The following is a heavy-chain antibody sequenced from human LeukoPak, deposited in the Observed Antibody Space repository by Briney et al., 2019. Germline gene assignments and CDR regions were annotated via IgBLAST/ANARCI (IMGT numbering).Heavy chain of an antibody. CDR3: ARSPDILTGEKFDY. Sequence: ASVKVSCKAPGYTFTGYYVHWVRQAPGQGLEWMGWMNPKSGGTNYAQKFEARVTMNRDTSISTAYMELSRLRFDDTAVYYCARSPDILTGEKFDYWGQGTLVTVSS. D-gene: IGHD3-9*01. J-gene: IGHJ4*02. V-gene: IGHV1-2*02. CDR2: MNPKSGGT. CDR1: GYTFTGYY.